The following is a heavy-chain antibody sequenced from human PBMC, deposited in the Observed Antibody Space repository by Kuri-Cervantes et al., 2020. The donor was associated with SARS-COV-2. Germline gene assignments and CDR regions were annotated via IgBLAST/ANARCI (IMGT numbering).Heavy chain of an antibody. Sequence: SETLSLTCAVSGSFIGYYWSWIRQPPGKGLEWIGEIIHTGGTDYNPSLKSRVTISVDTSKNQFSLKLSSVTAADTAVYYCARGMYYYDSSGYYYDLNFDYWGQGTLVTVSS. V-gene: IGHV4-34*01. CDR3: ARGMYYYDSSGYYYDLNFDY. CDR2: IIHTGGT. J-gene: IGHJ4*02. D-gene: IGHD3-22*01. CDR1: GSFIGYY.